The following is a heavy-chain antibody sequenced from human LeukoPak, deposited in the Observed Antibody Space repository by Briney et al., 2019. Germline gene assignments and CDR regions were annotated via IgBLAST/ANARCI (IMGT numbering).Heavy chain of an antibody. CDR3: AKGATAVIGTVYMDV. V-gene: IGHV3-48*03. Sequence: SVEGRFTISRDNAKNSLYLQMNSLRAEDTAVYYCAKGATAVIGTVYMDVWGKGTTVTISS. D-gene: IGHD4-11*01. J-gene: IGHJ6*03.